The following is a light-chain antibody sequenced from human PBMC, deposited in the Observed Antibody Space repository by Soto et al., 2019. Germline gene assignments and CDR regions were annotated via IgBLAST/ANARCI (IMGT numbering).Light chain of an antibody. CDR1: SSNIGSNT. Sequence: QSVLTQPPSASGTPGQRVTISCSGSSSNIGSNTVNWYQQLPGTAPKLLIYSNIQRPSGVPDRFSGSKSGTSASLAISGLQSEDEADYYCAPWDDSLSGVVFGGGTKVTVL. V-gene: IGLV1-44*01. CDR3: APWDDSLSGVV. CDR2: SNI. J-gene: IGLJ2*01.